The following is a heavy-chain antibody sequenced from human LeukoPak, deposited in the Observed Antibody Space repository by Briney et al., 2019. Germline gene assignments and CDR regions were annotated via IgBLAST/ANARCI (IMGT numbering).Heavy chain of an antibody. Sequence: SETLSLTCTVSGGAISSYYWSWIRQPPGKGLEWIGYIYYTGSTNYNPSLNSRVTISVDMSKYHFSLKLSSVTAADTAVYYCARGNWNDVVGYYFDYWGQGTLVTVSS. CDR2: IYYTGST. CDR1: GGAISSYY. CDR3: ARGNWNDVVGYYFDY. J-gene: IGHJ4*02. V-gene: IGHV4-59*08. D-gene: IGHD1-1*01.